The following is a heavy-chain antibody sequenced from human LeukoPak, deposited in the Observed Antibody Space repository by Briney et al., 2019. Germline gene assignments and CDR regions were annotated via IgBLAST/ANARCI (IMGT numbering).Heavy chain of an antibody. D-gene: IGHD6-13*01. CDR3: VRGYSSSWPDSWFDP. V-gene: IGHV3-7*01. CDR2: IKQDGSEK. J-gene: IGHJ5*02. Sequence: PGGSLRLSCAASGFTFSSYWMSWVRQAPGKGLEWVANIKQDGSEKYYVDSVKGRFTISRDNAKNSLYLQMNSLRAEDTAVYYCVRGYSSSWPDSWFDPWGQGTLVTVSS. CDR1: GFTFSSYW.